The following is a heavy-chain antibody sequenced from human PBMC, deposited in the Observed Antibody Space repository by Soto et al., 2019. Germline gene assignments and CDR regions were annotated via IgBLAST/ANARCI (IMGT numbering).Heavy chain of an antibody. CDR2: IIPIFGTA. CDR3: ARSGLQGTDP. Sequence: ASVKVSCKASGGTFSSYAISWVRQAPGQGLEWMGGIIPIFGTANYAQKFQGRVTITADESTSTAYMELSSLRSEDTAVYYCARSGLQGTDPWGQGTMVTVSS. J-gene: IGHJ5*02. D-gene: IGHD5-12*01. CDR1: GGTFSSYA. V-gene: IGHV1-69*13.